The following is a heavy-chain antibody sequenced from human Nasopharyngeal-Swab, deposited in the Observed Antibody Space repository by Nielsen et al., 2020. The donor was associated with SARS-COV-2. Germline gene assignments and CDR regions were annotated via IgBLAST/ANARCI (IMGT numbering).Heavy chain of an antibody. CDR3: ARGYGGNSEVDAFDS. CDR1: GFSFSIYA. Sequence: WGSLRLSCAASGFSFSIYAMHWVRQAPGRGLEWVAVISSDGDNKYYADSVKGRFTICRDKSKNALYLQMSSLRAEDTAVYYCARGYGGNSEVDAFDSWGQGTMVTDSS. V-gene: IGHV3-30-3*01. CDR2: ISSDGDNK. J-gene: IGHJ3*02. D-gene: IGHD4-23*01.